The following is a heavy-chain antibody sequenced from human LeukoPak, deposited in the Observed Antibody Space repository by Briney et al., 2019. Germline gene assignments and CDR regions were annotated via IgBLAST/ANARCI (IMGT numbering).Heavy chain of an antibody. CDR3: AKASAIDY. V-gene: IGHV3-30*02. Sequence: GGSLRLSCAASGFTFSGYDMHWVRQAPGKGLEWVAFIRYDGSNKYYTDSVKGRFTIPRDNSKNTLYLQMNSLRPEDTAVYYCAKASAIDYWGQGTLVTVSS. CDR2: IRYDGSNK. CDR1: GFTFSGYD. J-gene: IGHJ4*02.